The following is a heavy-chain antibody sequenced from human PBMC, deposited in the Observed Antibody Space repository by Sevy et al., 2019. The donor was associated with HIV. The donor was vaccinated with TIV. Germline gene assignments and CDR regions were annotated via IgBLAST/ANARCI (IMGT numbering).Heavy chain of an antibody. J-gene: IGHJ4*02. CDR1: GYTFSSYY. Sequence: ASVKVSCKASGYTFSSYYMHWVRQAPGQGLEWMGIINPSGGSTSYAQKFQGRVTMTRETSTSTVYMELSSLRSEDTAIYYCARDLTIFGVIPDYWGQGTLVTVSS. V-gene: IGHV1-46*01. D-gene: IGHD3-3*01. CDR2: INPSGGST. CDR3: ARDLTIFGVIPDY.